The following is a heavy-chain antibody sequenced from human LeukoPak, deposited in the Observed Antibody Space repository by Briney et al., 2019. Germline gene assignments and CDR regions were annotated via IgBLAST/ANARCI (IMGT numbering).Heavy chain of an antibody. J-gene: IGHJ4*02. CDR2: ISSSSSTI. Sequence: GGSLRLSCAASGFTFSSHSMNWVRQAPGEGLEWVSYISSSSSTIYYADSVKGRFTISRDNAKNSLYLQINSLRAEDTAVYYCARGAYYYEDWGQGTLVTVSS. D-gene: IGHD3-22*01. V-gene: IGHV3-48*01. CDR3: ARGAYYYED. CDR1: GFTFSSHS.